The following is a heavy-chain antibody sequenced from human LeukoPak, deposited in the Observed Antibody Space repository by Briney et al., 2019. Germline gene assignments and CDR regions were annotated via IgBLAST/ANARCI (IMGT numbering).Heavy chain of an antibody. CDR1: GYTLTSYY. V-gene: IGHV1-46*01. Sequence: GSSVKVSCKASGYTLTSYYMHWVRQAPGQGLEWMGIINPSYGSTNYAQKFQGRVTMTRDTSTSTVYMELSSLRSEDTAVYYCARGPTRLRFDFWGQGTLVTVSS. J-gene: IGHJ4*02. CDR2: INPSYGST. CDR3: ARGPTRLRFDF.